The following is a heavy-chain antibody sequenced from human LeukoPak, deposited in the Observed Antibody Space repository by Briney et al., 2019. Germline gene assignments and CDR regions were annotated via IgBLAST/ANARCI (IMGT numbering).Heavy chain of an antibody. CDR3: AKDGYCSDGSCYANFFDY. D-gene: IGHD2-15*01. J-gene: IGHJ4*02. V-gene: IGHV3-30*18. Sequence: PGRSLRLSCAASGFIFSSYGMHWVRQAPGKGLEWVAFVSFDGNNKYYADSVKGRFTISRDNSKNTLYLQTDSLRAEDTAVYYCAKDGYCSDGSCYANFFDYWGQGTLVTVSS. CDR2: VSFDGNNK. CDR1: GFIFSSYG.